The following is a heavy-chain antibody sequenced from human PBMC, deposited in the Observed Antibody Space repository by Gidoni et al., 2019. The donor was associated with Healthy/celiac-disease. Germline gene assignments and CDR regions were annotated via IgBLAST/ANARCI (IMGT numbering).Heavy chain of an antibody. CDR2: IYYSGST. Sequence: QVQLQASGPGLVKPSEPLSPTCTVSGGSISSYYWSWIRQPPGKGLEWIGYIYYSGSTNYNPSLKSRVTISVDTSKNQFSLKLSSVTAADTAVYYCARLSGGGDHVGYYDFWSGHFSLDYWGQGTLVTVSS. J-gene: IGHJ4*02. D-gene: IGHD3-3*01. CDR3: ARLSGGGDHVGYYDFWSGHFSLDY. CDR1: GGSISSYY. V-gene: IGHV4-59*01.